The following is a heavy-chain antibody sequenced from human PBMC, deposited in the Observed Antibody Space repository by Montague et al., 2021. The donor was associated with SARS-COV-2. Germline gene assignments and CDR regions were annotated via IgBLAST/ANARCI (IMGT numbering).Heavy chain of an antibody. D-gene: IGHD6-13*01. CDR2: TYFGSKWCN. CDR3: GRVFAPAGTFDF. V-gene: IGHV6-1*01. CDR1: GDSVSTNTST. J-gene: IGHJ4*02. Sequence: CAISGDSVSTNTSTWNWIRQSPSGDLELLGRTYFGSKWCNDNAVXVKSRITINPDTSKNQFSLQLKSVTPKDTAIYFCGRVFAPAGTFDFWGQGTLVTVSS.